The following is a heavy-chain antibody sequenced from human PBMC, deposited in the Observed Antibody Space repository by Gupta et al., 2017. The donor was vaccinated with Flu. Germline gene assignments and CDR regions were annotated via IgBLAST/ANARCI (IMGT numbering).Heavy chain of an antibody. CDR3: ARSTAINYWLDP. CDR1: STGYY. V-gene: IGHV4-39*01. CDR2: LFFTGNT. Sequence: STGYYWGGVRQPPGKGPGWIGSLFFTGNTFYSPSLQSRVTISVDASKKQVSLKLKSATDADTAVYDCARSTAINYWLDPWGQGTPVTVSS. D-gene: IGHD5-12*01. J-gene: IGHJ5*02.